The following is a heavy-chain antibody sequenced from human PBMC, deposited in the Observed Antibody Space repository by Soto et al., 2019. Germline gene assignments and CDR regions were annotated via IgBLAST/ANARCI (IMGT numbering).Heavy chain of an antibody. CDR1: GGSISSSSYY. J-gene: IGHJ4*02. D-gene: IGHD3-9*01. Sequence: PSETLSLTCTVSGGSISSSSYYWGWIRQPPGKGLEWIGSIYYSGSTYYNPSLKSRVTISVDTSKNQFSLKLSSVTAADTAVFSFAKTSSRYVPENYLDYWGQGTLVTVSS. CDR3: AKTSSRYVPENYLDY. V-gene: IGHV4-39*01. CDR2: IYYSGST.